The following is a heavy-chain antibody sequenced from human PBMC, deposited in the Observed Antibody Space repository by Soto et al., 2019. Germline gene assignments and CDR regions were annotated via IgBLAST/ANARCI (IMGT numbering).Heavy chain of an antibody. D-gene: IGHD2-2*01. Sequence: GGSLRLSCAASGFTFSSYAMSWVRQAPGKGLEWVSAISGSGGSTYYADSVKGRFTISRDNSKNTLYLQMNSLRAEDTAVYYCAKDQCSSTSCPHSMDVWGKGTTVTVSS. CDR2: ISGSGGST. V-gene: IGHV3-23*01. CDR3: AKDQCSSTSCPHSMDV. J-gene: IGHJ6*03. CDR1: GFTFSSYA.